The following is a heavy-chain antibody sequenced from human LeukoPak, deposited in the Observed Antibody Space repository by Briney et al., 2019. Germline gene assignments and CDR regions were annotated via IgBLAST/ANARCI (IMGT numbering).Heavy chain of an antibody. CDR3: ARDRRVTPTAAGYFDY. V-gene: IGHV4-61*02. D-gene: IGHD6-13*01. J-gene: IGHJ4*02. Sequence: SQTLSLTCTVSGGFISSGDYYWSWIRQPSGKGLEWIVRIYTSGSTTYNPSLKSRVTISVDTSKNQFSLNLSSVTAADTAVYYCARDRRVTPTAAGYFDYWGQGTLVTVSS. CDR2: IYTSGST. CDR1: GGFISSGDYY.